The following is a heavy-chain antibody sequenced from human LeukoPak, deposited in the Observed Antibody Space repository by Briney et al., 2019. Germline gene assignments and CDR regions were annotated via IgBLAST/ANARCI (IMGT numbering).Heavy chain of an antibody. J-gene: IGHJ3*02. V-gene: IGHV4-61*10. D-gene: IGHD2-21*01. CDR1: GGSISSGSYY. Sequence: NTSQTLSLTCTVSGGSISSGSYYWSWIRQPAGKGLEWIGYIYYSGSTNYNPSLKSRVTISVDTSKNQFSLKLSSVTAADTAVYYCATIPSGAEDAFDIWGQGTMVTVSS. CDR3: ATIPSGAEDAFDI. CDR2: IYYSGST.